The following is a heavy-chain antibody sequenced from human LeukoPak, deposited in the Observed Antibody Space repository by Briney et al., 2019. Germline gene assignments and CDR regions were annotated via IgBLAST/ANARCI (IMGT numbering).Heavy chain of an antibody. CDR2: IIPIFGTA. V-gene: IGHV1-69*13. D-gene: IGHD5-24*01. CDR3: TTDKEIDVYWYFDL. Sequence: SVKVSCKASGGTFSSYAISWVRQAPGQGLEWMGGIIPIFGTANYAQKFQGRVTITADESTSTAYMELSSLRSEDTAVYYCTTDKEIDVYWYFDLWGRGTLVTVSS. CDR1: GGTFSSYA. J-gene: IGHJ2*01.